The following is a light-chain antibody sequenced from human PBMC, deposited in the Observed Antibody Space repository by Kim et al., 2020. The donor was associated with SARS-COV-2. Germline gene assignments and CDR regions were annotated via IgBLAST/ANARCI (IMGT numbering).Light chain of an antibody. CDR3: QQYDNLGYT. V-gene: IGKV1-33*01. CDR1: QDISNY. Sequence: DIQKTQSPSSLSASVGDRVTITCQASQDISNYLNWYQQKPGKAPKLLIYDASNLETGVPSRFSGSGSGTDFTFTISSLQPEDIATYYCQQYDNLGYTFGQGTKLEI. J-gene: IGKJ2*01. CDR2: DAS.